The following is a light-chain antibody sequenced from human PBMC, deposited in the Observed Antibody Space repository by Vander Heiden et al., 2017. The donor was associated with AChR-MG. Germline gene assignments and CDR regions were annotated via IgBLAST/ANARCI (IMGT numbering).Light chain of an antibody. V-gene: IGLV3-1*01. CDR3: QAWDSTSVV. CDR1: KLGEKY. J-gene: IGLJ2*01. Sequence: SYELTQPPSVSVSPGQTAIIPCSGDKLGEKYVSWYHQRPGQSPVVVIYEDNKRPSGIPERFSGSNSGNRATLSISGTQAMDEADYYCQAWDSTSVVFGGGTKLTVL. CDR2: EDN.